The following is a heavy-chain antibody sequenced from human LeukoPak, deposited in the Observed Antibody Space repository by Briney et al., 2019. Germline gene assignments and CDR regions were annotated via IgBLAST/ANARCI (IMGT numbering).Heavy chain of an antibody. CDR1: GGSISSSNW. V-gene: IGHV4-4*02. Sequence: SETLSLTCAVSGGSISSSNWWSWVRQPPGKGLEWIGEIYHSGSTNYNPSLKSRVTISVDKSKNQFSLKLSSVTAADTAVYYCARDHYSSSSNGMDVWGQGTTVTVSS. J-gene: IGHJ6*02. D-gene: IGHD6-13*01. CDR3: ARDHYSSSSNGMDV. CDR2: IYHSGST.